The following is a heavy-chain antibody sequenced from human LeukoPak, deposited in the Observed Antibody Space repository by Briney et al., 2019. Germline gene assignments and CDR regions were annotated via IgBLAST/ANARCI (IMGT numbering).Heavy chain of an antibody. D-gene: IGHD3-10*01. CDR2: IYYSGST. Sequence: SETLSLTCTVSGGSISSYYWSWIRQPPGKGLEWIGYIYYSGSTNYNPSLKSRVTISVDTSKNQFSLKLSSVTAADTAVYYCAGMVRGLDAFDIWGQGTMVTVSS. J-gene: IGHJ3*02. V-gene: IGHV4-59*01. CDR1: GGSISSYY. CDR3: AGMVRGLDAFDI.